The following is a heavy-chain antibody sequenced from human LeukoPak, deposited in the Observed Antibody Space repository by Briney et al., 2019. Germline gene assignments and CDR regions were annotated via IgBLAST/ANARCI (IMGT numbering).Heavy chain of an antibody. CDR1: GFTFSSYA. CDR2: ISGSDGST. J-gene: IGHJ5*02. CDR3: AIARGFCSGGSCYNPFDP. Sequence: GGSLRLSCAASGFTFSSYAMSWVRQAPGKGLEWVSGISGSDGSTYYADSVKGRFTISRDYSKNTLYVQMNSLRAEDTAVYYCAIARGFCSGGSCYNPFDPWGQGTLVTVSS. V-gene: IGHV3-23*01. D-gene: IGHD2-15*01.